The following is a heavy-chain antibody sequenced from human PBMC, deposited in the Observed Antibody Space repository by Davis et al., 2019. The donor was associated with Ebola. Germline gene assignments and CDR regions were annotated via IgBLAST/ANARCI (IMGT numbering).Heavy chain of an antibody. Sequence: PSETLSLTCSVSGDSVSSKNNFWAWIRQPPGKGLEWIATIYYSGTTYYNPALKSRVTLSLDPSKNQFSLELNSVTAPDTAVYYCARQQSRYAFIEVLDWFDPWGPGTLVTVSS. CDR1: GDSVSSKNNF. CDR2: IYYSGTT. D-gene: IGHD3-16*01. J-gene: IGHJ5*02. CDR3: ARQQSRYAFIEVLDWFDP. V-gene: IGHV4-39*01.